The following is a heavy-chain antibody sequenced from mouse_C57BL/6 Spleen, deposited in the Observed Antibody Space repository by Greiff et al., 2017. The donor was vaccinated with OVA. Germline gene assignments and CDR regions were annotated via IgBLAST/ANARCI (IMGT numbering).Heavy chain of an antibody. CDR1: GYTFTDYN. Sequence: EVKLQESGPELVKPGASVKMSCKASGYTFTDYNMHWVKQSHGTSLEWIGYINPNNGGTSYNQKLTGKATLTVNKSSSTSYMELRSLTSEDSAVYYCARGIYYDYDWCAYWGQGTLVTVSA. CDR3: ARGIYYDYDWCAY. J-gene: IGHJ3*01. V-gene: IGHV1-22*01. D-gene: IGHD2-4*01. CDR2: INPNNGGT.